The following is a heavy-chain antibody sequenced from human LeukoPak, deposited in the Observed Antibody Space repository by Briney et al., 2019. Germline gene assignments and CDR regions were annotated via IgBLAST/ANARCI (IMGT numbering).Heavy chain of an antibody. CDR3: ARTTVDYYYYYYMDV. V-gene: IGHV4-34*01. CDR2: INHSGST. Sequence: SETLSLTCAVYGGSFSGYYWSWIRQPPGKGLEWIGEINHSGSTNYNPSLKSRVTISVDTSKNQFSLKLSSVTAADTAVYYCARTTVDYYYYYYMDVWGKGTTVTVSS. D-gene: IGHD4-11*01. J-gene: IGHJ6*03. CDR1: GGSFSGYY.